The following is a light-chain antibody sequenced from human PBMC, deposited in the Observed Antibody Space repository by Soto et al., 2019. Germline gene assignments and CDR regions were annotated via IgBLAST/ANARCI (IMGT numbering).Light chain of an antibody. Sequence: IVLTQSPLSLPVTPGEPASISCRSSQSLVHRNGYDSLDWYVQKPGQSPQLLIYLSTHRASGVADRFSGSGSGTDFTLTISSVQTEDVGVYYFMQARQNPVPFGGGTKVEIK. J-gene: IGKJ4*01. V-gene: IGKV2-28*01. CDR3: MQARQNPVP. CDR1: QSLVHRNGYDS. CDR2: LST.